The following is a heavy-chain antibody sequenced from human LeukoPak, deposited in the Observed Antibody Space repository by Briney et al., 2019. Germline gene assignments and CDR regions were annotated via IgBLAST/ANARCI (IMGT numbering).Heavy chain of an antibody. V-gene: IGHV4-38-2*02. CDR3: ARELHSGSYYFDY. J-gene: IGHJ4*02. Sequence: SETLSLTCTVSGYSITNAYYWGWIRLPPGKGLEWIGSLYHSGSTYCNPSLKSRVTTSVDTSKNRFSLKLTSVTAADTAVYYCARELHSGSYYFDYWGQGTLVTVSS. CDR2: LYHSGST. D-gene: IGHD1-26*01. CDR1: GYSITNAYY.